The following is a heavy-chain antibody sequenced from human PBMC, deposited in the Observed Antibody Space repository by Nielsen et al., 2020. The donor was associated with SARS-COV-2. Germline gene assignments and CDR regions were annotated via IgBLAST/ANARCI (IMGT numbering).Heavy chain of an antibody. CDR3: ARDPPLSVGGDKSGEIYYYYMDV. V-gene: IGHV6-1*01. CDR1: GDSVSSSSAA. J-gene: IGHJ6*03. CDR2: TYYRSKWYN. D-gene: IGHD3-10*01. Sequence: LRLSCAISGDSVSSSSAAWNWIRQSPSRGLEWLGRTYYRSKWYNDYAVSVKSRITINPDTSKNQFSLHLSSVTAADTAVYYCARDPPLSVGGDKSGEIYYYYMDVWGKGTTVTVSS.